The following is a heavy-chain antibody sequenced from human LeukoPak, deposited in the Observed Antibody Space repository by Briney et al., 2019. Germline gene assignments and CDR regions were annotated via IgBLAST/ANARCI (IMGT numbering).Heavy chain of an antibody. D-gene: IGHD5-18*01. J-gene: IGHJ5*02. V-gene: IGHV4-59*01. CDR3: AREAYTAMVHNWFDP. CDR2: IYNSGST. Sequence: PSETLSLTCTVSGGSISSYYWSWIRQPPGKGLEWIGDIYNSGSTNYNPSLKSRVTISVDTSKNQFSLKLSSVTAADTAVYYCAREAYTAMVHNWFDPWAREPWSPSPQ. CDR1: GGSISSYY.